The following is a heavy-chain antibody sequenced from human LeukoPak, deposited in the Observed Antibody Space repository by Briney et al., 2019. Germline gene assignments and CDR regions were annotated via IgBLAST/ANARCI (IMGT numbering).Heavy chain of an antibody. CDR2: INHSGST. D-gene: IGHD3-22*01. J-gene: IGHJ4*02. CDR1: GGSFSDYY. CDR3: ARGRVTYYYDSSGYYYGV. Sequence: SETLSLTCAVHGGSFSDYYWSWIRQPPGKGLEWIGEINHSGSTNYNPSLKSRVTISVDTSKNQFSLKLSSVTAADTAVYYCARGRVTYYYDSSGYYYGVWGQGTLVTVSS. V-gene: IGHV4-34*01.